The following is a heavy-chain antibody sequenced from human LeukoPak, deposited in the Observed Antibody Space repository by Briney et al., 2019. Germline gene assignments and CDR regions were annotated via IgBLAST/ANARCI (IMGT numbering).Heavy chain of an antibody. Sequence: SETLSLTCTVSGGSISSYYWSWIRQPPGKGLEWIGYIYYSGSTNYKPSLKSRVTISVDTSKNQFSLKLSSVTAADTAVYYCARDGAGGGYFQHWGQGTLVTVSS. J-gene: IGHJ1*01. V-gene: IGHV4-59*01. D-gene: IGHD1-26*01. CDR2: IYYSGST. CDR1: GGSISSYY. CDR3: ARDGAGGGYFQH.